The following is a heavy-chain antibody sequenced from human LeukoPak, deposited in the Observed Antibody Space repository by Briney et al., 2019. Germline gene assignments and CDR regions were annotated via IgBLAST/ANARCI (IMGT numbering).Heavy chain of an antibody. D-gene: IGHD6-13*01. CDR3: AREGIAAPFFDY. J-gene: IGHJ4*02. CDR1: GGSISSYY. CDR2: IYYSGST. V-gene: IGHV4-59*01. Sequence: PSETLSLTCTVSGGSISSYYWSWLRQPPGKGLEWIGYIYYSGSTNYNPSLKSRVTISVDTSKNQFSLKLSSVTAADTAVYYCAREGIAAPFFDYWGQGTLVTVSS.